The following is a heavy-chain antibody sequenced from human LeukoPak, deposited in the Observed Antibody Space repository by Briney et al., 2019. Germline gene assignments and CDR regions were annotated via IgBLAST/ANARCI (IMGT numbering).Heavy chain of an antibody. V-gene: IGHV3-21*01. J-gene: IGHJ4*02. CDR2: ISSSSSYI. CDR1: GFTFSSYS. CDR3: ARGPYCGGDCYTRGYFDY. Sequence: GGSLRLSCAASGFTFSSYSMNWVRQAPGKGLEWVSSISSSSSYIYYADSVKGRFTISRDNAKNSLYLQMNSLRAEDTAVYYCARGPYCGGDCYTRGYFDYWGQGTLVTVSS. D-gene: IGHD2-21*02.